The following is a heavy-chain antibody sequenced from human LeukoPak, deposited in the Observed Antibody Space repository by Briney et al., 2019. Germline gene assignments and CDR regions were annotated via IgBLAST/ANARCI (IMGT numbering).Heavy chain of an antibody. CDR3: AKDDLRDVVVIPAANDI. J-gene: IGHJ3*02. D-gene: IGHD2-2*01. CDR2: IRYDGSNK. V-gene: IGHV3-30*02. Sequence: SGGSLRLSCAASGFTFSSYGMHWVRQAPGKGLEWVAFIRYDGSNKYYADSVKGRFTISRDNSKNTLYLQMNSLRAEDTAMYYCAKDDLRDVVVIPAANDIWGQGTMVTVSS. CDR1: GFTFSSYG.